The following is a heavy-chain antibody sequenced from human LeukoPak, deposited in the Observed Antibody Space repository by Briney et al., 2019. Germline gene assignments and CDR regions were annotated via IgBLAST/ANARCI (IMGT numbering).Heavy chain of an antibody. CDR3: VREGGSDWYSGWFDP. CDR1: GPTFSSYG. D-gene: IGHD6-19*01. Sequence: GGSLRLSCAASGPTFSSYGMSWVRQAPGKGLEWVSSISSSSSYIYYADSVKGRFTISRDNAKNSLFLQMNSLRVEDTALYYCVREGGSDWYSGWFDPWGQGTQVTVSS. V-gene: IGHV3-21*01. CDR2: ISSSSSYI. J-gene: IGHJ5*02.